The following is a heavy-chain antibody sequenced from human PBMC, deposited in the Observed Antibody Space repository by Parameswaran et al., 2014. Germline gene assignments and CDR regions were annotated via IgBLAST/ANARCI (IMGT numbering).Heavy chain of an antibody. D-gene: IGHD3-10*01. J-gene: IGHJ4*02. Sequence: WIRQSPSRGLEWLGRTYYRSEWYNEYAVSVRSRISINPDTSKNQFSLQLNSVTPEDTAVYYCARTLHLGEDYWGQGTLVTVSS. CDR3: ARTLHLGEDY. V-gene: IGHV6-1*01. CDR2: TYYRSEWYN.